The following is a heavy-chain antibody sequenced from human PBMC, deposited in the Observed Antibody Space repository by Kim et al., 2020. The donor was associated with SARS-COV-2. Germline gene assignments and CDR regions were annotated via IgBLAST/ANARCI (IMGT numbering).Heavy chain of an antibody. CDR3: AKWRGVLELRLDYYSGLDV. CDR2: ISYEGSKK. D-gene: IGHD1-7*01. J-gene: IGHJ6*02. V-gene: IGHV3-30*18. Sequence: GGSLRLSCTASGFNFNNFGIHWVRQAPGKGLEWVAVISYEGSKKYYAESLKGRFSISRDNSKNTLYLQMNSLRGEDTAVYYCAKWRGVLELRLDYYSGLDVWGQGTTVIVSS. CDR1: GFNFNNFG.